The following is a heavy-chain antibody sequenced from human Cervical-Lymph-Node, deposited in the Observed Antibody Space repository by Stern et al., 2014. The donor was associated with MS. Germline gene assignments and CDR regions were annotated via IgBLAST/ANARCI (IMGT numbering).Heavy chain of an antibody. CDR3: ASVSGSAEFYGMDV. V-gene: IGHV4-61*02. CDR1: GGSISSGSYY. D-gene: IGHD3-10*01. CDR2: IYTSGST. J-gene: IGHJ6*02. Sequence: VQLVESGPGLVKPSQTLSLTCTVSGGSISSGSYYWSWIRQPAGKGLEWIGYIYTSGSTSYNPSLESRVTLSVDTSRNQFPLKLSSGTAADTATYYCASVSGSAEFYGMDVWGQGTTVTVSS.